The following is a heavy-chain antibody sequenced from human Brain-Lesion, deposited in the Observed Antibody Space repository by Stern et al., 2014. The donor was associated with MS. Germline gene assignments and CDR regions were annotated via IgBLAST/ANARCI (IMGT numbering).Heavy chain of an antibody. J-gene: IGHJ3*02. D-gene: IGHD3/OR15-3a*01. CDR1: GAPVNSGGYY. CDR3: AAIGPVMEGAAFDI. CDR2: SHHRGAT. V-gene: IGHV4-31*03. Sequence: VQLVESGPGLVKPSQTLSLSCTVSGAPVNSGGYYWTWIRQPPGKGLEWIGYSHHRGATFSNPTLKSRFTISVDTSENQVSLMLSSVTAADTAVYYCAAIGPVMEGAAFDIWGQGTLVTVSS.